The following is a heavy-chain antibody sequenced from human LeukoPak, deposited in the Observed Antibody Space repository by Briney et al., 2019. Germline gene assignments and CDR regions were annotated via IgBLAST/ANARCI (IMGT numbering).Heavy chain of an antibody. D-gene: IGHD2-15*01. CDR1: GLSFSVYY. Sequence: ADPLSLLCALYGLSFSVYYWRWLRHSRGRAREWWGEINHRGSTNYTTPLESRVTISEDTSKIQFSLKLTSVTAADTALYYCARRPTDGCSGGVCSGYRNSFDPWGQGTLITVSS. V-gene: IGHV4-34*01. CDR3: ARRPTDGCSGGVCSGYRNSFDP. CDR2: INHRGST. J-gene: IGHJ5*02.